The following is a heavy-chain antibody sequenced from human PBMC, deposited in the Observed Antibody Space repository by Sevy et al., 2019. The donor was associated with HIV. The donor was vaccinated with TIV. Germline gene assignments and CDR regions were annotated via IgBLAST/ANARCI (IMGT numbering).Heavy chain of an antibody. CDR1: GFTFSPYW. V-gene: IGHV3-7*01. D-gene: IGHD1-26*01. CDR2: IRPDGSDK. Sequence: GGSLRLSCAASGFTFSPYWMTWVRQAPGKGLEWVANIRPDGSDKYYGDSVKGRFTISRDNAKNSLDRQMNSLRADDTAMYYCARGVGLDCWGQGALVTVSS. CDR3: ARGVGLDC. J-gene: IGHJ4*02.